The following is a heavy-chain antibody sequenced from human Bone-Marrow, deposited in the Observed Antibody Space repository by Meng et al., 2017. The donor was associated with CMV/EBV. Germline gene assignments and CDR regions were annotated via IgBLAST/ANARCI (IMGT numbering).Heavy chain of an antibody. V-gene: IGHV3-53*05. J-gene: IGHJ6*02. CDR3: AREIGVVVVPAAIKFDYYGMDV. CDR1: GFTVSSNY. Sequence: GGSLRLSCAASGFTVSSNYMSWVRQAPGKGLEWVSAISGSGGSTYYADSVKGRFTISRDNSKNTLYLQMNSLRAEDTAVYYCAREIGVVVVPAAIKFDYYGMDVWGQGTKVTAP. D-gene: IGHD2-2*01. CDR2: ISGSGGST.